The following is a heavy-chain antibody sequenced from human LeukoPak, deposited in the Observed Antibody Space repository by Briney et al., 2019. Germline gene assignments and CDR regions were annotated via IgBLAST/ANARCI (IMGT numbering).Heavy chain of an antibody. V-gene: IGHV4-59*08. CDR2: IYNSGST. CDR1: GGSISSYY. J-gene: IGHJ5*02. D-gene: IGHD6-19*01. Sequence: SETLSLTCTVSGGSISSYYWSWIRQPPGKGLEWIGYIYNSGSTNYNPSLKSRVTISVDTSKNQFSLKLSSVTAADTAVYYCAARYSSGWYNWFDPWGQGTLVTVSS. CDR3: AARYSSGWYNWFDP.